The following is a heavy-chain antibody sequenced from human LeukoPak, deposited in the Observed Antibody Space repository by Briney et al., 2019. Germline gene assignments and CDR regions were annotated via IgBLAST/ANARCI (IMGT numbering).Heavy chain of an antibody. CDR1: GFTFSSYW. J-gene: IGHJ4*02. D-gene: IGHD3-3*01. CDR2: INTDGSST. Sequence: GGSLRLSCAASGFTFSSYWMHWVRQAPGKGLVWVSRINTDGSSTSYADSVKGRFTISRDNAKNTLYLQMNSLRAEDTAVYYCARDPIFGVVTYPFDYWGQGTLVTVSS. CDR3: ARDPIFGVVTYPFDY. V-gene: IGHV3-74*01.